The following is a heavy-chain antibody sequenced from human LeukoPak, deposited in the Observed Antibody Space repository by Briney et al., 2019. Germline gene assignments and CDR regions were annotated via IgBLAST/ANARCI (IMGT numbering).Heavy chain of an antibody. V-gene: IGHV4-59*01. J-gene: IGHJ3*02. Sequence: SETLSLTCTVSGGSISSYYWSWIRQPPGKGLEWIGYIYYSGSTNYNPSLKSRVTISVDTSKNQFSLKLSSVTAADTAVYYCARDENSLCGYDFCSVRAFDIWGQGTMVTVSS. CDR3: ARDENSLCGYDFCSVRAFDI. CDR2: IYYSGST. CDR1: GGSISSYY. D-gene: IGHD3-3*01.